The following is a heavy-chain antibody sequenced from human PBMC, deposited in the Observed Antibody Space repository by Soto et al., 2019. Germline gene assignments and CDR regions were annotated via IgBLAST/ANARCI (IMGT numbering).Heavy chain of an antibody. CDR3: ARVDYSSSSSSPLDWFDP. Sequence: SETLSLTCTVSGGSISSGGYYWSWIRQPPGKGLEWIGCIYYTGSTYYNPSLKSRVTISVDTSKNQFSLKLSSVTAADTAVYYCARVDYSSSSSSPLDWFDPWGQGTLVTVSS. V-gene: IGHV4-30-4*01. D-gene: IGHD6-19*01. J-gene: IGHJ5*02. CDR1: GGSISSGGYY. CDR2: IYYTGST.